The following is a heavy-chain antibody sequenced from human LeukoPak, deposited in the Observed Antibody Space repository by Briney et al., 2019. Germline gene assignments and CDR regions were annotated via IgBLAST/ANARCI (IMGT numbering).Heavy chain of an antibody. CDR1: GGTFSSYA. Sequence: KVSCKASGGTFSSYAISWVRQAPGQGLEWMGIIYPGDSDTRYSPSFQGQVTISADKSISTAYLQWSSLKASDTAMYYCARAGYCSSSTCYGSDYWGQGTLVTVSS. CDR3: ARAGYCSSSTCYGSDY. J-gene: IGHJ4*02. CDR2: IYPGDSDT. D-gene: IGHD2-2*01. V-gene: IGHV5-51*01.